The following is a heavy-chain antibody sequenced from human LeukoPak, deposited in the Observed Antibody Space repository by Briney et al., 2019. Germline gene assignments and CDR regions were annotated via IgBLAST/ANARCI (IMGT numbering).Heavy chain of an antibody. CDR2: ISAYNGNT. J-gene: IGHJ5*02. Sequence: ASVTVSCTASGYTFTSYCSSWMRQAPSQSLDWMGWISAYNGNTNYAQKLQGRVTMTTDTSTGTAYMELRSLRSDDTAVYYCARFLANGFDPWGQGTLVTVSS. CDR1: GYTFTSYC. CDR3: ARFLANGFDP. V-gene: IGHV1-18*01.